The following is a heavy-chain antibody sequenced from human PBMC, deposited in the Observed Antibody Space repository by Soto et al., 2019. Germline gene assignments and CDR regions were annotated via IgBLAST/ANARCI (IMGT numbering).Heavy chain of an antibody. CDR1: GASITGSSY. V-gene: IGHV4-4*07. D-gene: IGHD2-8*02. J-gene: IGHJ4*02. CDR2: FSLSGTT. Sequence: QVQLQESGPGLMTPSETLSLTCTVSGASITGSSYWSWIRQPAGEGLEWIGRFSLSGTTNYNPSLRSRVTMSADVSKNQFSLRLTSVTAADTALYYCARGMTPPGAPAWYYFDSWGQGTLVTVSS. CDR3: ARGMTPPGAPAWYYFDS.